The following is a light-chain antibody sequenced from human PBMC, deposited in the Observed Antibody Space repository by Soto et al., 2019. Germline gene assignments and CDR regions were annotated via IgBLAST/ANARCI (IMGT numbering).Light chain of an antibody. CDR1: QDVVNNY. CDR3: QQSSFSPLT. V-gene: IGKV3-20*01. Sequence: EIVLTQSPGTLSLSPGEMATLSCRACQDVVNNYLAWFQQKPGQAPRLLVHGASNRAAGIPDRFSGSGSATDFTLTISRLEPEDFAVYCCQQSSFSPLTFGGGTRIEI. J-gene: IGKJ4*01. CDR2: GAS.